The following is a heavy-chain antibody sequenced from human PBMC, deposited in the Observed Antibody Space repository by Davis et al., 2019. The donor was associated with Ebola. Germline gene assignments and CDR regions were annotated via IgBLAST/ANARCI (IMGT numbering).Heavy chain of an antibody. V-gene: IGHV4-34*01. D-gene: IGHD1-14*01. CDR2: INHSGST. J-gene: IGHJ6*02. CDR3: ARTRSHRSIPRTPAYYYGMDV. CDR1: GGSFSGYY. Sequence: SETLSLTCAVYGGSFSGYYWSWIRQPPGKGLEWIGEINHSGSTNYNPSLKSRVTISVDTSKNQFSLKLSSVTAADTAVYYCARTRSHRSIPRTPAYYYGMDVWGQGTTVTVSS.